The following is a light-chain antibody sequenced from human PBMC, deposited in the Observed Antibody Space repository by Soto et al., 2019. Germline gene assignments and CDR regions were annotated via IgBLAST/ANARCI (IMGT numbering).Light chain of an antibody. CDR2: GTS. Sequence: EIVMTQSPVALSVSPGERVALSCRASQSVGRNFAWYQQRPGQAPRVLIYGTSARATGVPARFSGSGSGTDVTLTISSLQSEDFAVYYCQQYNKWPYTFGQGTRLEIK. J-gene: IGKJ2*01. CDR1: QSVGRN. CDR3: QQYNKWPYT. V-gene: IGKV3-15*01.